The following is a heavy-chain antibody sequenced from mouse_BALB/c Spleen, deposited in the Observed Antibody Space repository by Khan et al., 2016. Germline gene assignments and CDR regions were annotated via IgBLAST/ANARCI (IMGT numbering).Heavy chain of an antibody. D-gene: IGHD1-2*01. Sequence: QVQLQQSGAELMKPGASVKISCKATGYTFSSYWIEWVKQRPGHGLEWIGEILPGSGSTNYNEKFKGKATFTADTSSNTAYMHLSSLTSEDSAVEYCSSGGTTARFAYWGQGTLVTVSA. CDR1: GYTFSSYW. CDR3: SSGGTTARFAY. V-gene: IGHV1-9*01. CDR2: ILPGSGST. J-gene: IGHJ3*01.